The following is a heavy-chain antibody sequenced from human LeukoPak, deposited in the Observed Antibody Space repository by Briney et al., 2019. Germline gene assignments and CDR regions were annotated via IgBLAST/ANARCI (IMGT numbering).Heavy chain of an antibody. V-gene: IGHV4-39*07. Sequence: SETLSLTCTVSGGSISSSSYYWGWIRQPPGKGLEWIRSIYYSGNTYYNPSLKSRVTISVDTSKNQFSLKLSSVTAADTAVYYCARDPPHYYDSSGVDYWGQGTLVTVSS. J-gene: IGHJ4*02. CDR2: IYYSGNT. D-gene: IGHD3-22*01. CDR1: GGSISSSSYY. CDR3: ARDPPHYYDSSGVDY.